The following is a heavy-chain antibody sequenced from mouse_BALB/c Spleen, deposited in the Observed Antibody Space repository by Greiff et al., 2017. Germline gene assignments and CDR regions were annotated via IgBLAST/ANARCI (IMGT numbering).Heavy chain of an antibody. CDR1: GFTFSDYY. CDR2: ISDGGSYT. CDR3: ARDWDDGYPWFAY. J-gene: IGHJ3*01. Sequence: EVQGVESGGGLVKPGGSLKLSCAASGFTFSDYYMYWVRQTPEKRLEWVATISDGGSYTYYPDSVKGRFTISRDNAKNNLYLQMSSLKSEDTAMYYCARDWDDGYPWFAYWGQGTLVTVSA. V-gene: IGHV5-4*02. D-gene: IGHD2-3*01.